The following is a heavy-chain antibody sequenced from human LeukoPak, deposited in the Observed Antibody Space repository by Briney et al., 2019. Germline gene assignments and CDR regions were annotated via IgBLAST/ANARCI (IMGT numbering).Heavy chain of an antibody. CDR1: GSSISDYY. D-gene: IGHD3-3*01. CDR2: IYHSGST. Sequence: KPSETLSLACTVSGSSISDYYWSWIRQPPGKGLEWIWYIYHSGSTYYNPSLKSRVTISVDRSKNQFSLKLSSVTAADTAVYYCARGAATIFGVVPYYFDYRGQGTLVTVSS. CDR3: ARGAATIFGVVPYYFDY. J-gene: IGHJ4*02. V-gene: IGHV4-59*12.